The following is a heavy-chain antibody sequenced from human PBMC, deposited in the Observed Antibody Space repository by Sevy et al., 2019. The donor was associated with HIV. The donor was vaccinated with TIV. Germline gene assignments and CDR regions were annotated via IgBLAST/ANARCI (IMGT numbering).Heavy chain of an antibody. D-gene: IGHD3-10*01. CDR2: IKSKTDGGTT. CDR1: GFTFSNAW. CDR3: TSDSKKRGFSALLDY. Sequence: GGSLRLSCAASGFTFSNAWMSWVRQAPGKGLEWVGRIKSKTDGGTTDYAEPVKGRFTISRDDSKNTLYLQMNSLKTEDTAIYYCTSDSKKRGFSALLDYWGQGTLVTVSS. J-gene: IGHJ4*02. V-gene: IGHV3-15*01.